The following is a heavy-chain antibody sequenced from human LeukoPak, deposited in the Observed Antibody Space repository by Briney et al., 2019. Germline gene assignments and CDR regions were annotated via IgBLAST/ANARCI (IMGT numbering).Heavy chain of an antibody. CDR1: GYTXTNYY. D-gene: IGHD6-19*01. J-gene: IGHJ4*02. CDR2: INPNGGTT. Sequence: ASVKVSCKTSGYTXTNYYIHWVRQAPGQGLEWVGIINPNGGTTSYAQKFRGRVAMTRNTSTSTAYMELSSLSSEDTAVHSCARGGWYYFDYWGQGSLVTVSS. V-gene: IGHV1-46*01. CDR3: ARGGWYYFDY.